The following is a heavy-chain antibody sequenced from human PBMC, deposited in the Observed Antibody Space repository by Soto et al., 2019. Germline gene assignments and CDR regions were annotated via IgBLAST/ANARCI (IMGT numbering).Heavy chain of an antibody. D-gene: IGHD2-21*01. V-gene: IGHV3-9*01. CDR2: ISWNRGSR. Sequence: EVRLVESGGGLLQPGRSLRLSCVAAGFTFTAYAMHWVRQVPGKGLEWVSRISWNRGSRGYVDSVKGRFTISRDNVENSLYLPMDSLGPEDTALYYCAKEWGWGGGGRWALDSWGQGTMVTVSS. CDR1: GFTFTAYA. CDR3: AKEWGWGGGGRWALDS. J-gene: IGHJ3*02.